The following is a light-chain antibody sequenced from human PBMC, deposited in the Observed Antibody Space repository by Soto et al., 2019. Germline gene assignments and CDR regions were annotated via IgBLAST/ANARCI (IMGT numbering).Light chain of an antibody. Sequence: QSVLTQPASVSGSPGQSITIFCTGTSSDVGGYNYVSWYQHHPGKAPKLMIYEVSNRPSGVSNRFSGSKSGNTASLTISGLRAEDEADYYCTSYTSSSTLVFGGGTKLTVL. V-gene: IGLV2-14*01. CDR1: SSDVGGYNY. J-gene: IGLJ3*02. CDR2: EVS. CDR3: TSYTSSSTLV.